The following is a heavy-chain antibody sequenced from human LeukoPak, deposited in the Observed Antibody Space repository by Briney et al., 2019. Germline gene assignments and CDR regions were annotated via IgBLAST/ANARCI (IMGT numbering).Heavy chain of an antibody. CDR1: GYTFTSYD. CDR3: AVGYDYVWGSYRPYYFDY. CDR2: MNPNSGNT. D-gene: IGHD3-16*02. Sequence: ASVKVSCKASGYTFTSYDINWVRQATGQGLEWMGWMNPNSGNTGYAQKFQGRVTITRNTSISTAYMELSSLRSEDTAVYYCAVGYDYVWGSYRPYYFDYWGQGTLVTVSS. V-gene: IGHV1-8*03. J-gene: IGHJ4*02.